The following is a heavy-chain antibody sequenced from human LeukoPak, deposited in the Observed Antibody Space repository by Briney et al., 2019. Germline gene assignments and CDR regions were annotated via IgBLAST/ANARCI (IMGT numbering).Heavy chain of an antibody. D-gene: IGHD1-26*01. CDR3: ARVNGGSYFPWD. J-gene: IGHJ4*02. Sequence: SETLSLTCTVSGGSISSYYWSWIRQPPGKGLEWIGYIYYSGSTNYNPSLKSRVTISVDTSKNQFPLKLSSVTAADTAVYYCARVNGGSYFPWDWGQGTLVTVSS. V-gene: IGHV4-59*01. CDR2: IYYSGST. CDR1: GGSISSYY.